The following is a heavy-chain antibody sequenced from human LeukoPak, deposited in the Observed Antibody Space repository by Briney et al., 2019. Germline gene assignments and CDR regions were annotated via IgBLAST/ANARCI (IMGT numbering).Heavy chain of an antibody. CDR1: GGTFSSYA. CDR3: ARESFDDILTGYYLWEGLNWFDP. D-gene: IGHD3-9*01. V-gene: IGHV1-69*04. J-gene: IGHJ5*02. Sequence: SVKVSCKASGGTFSSYAISWVRQAPGQGLEWMGRIIPILGIANYAQKFQGRVTITADKSTSTAYMELSSLRSEDTAVYYCARESFDDILTGYYLWEGLNWFDPWGQGTLVTVSS. CDR2: IIPILGIA.